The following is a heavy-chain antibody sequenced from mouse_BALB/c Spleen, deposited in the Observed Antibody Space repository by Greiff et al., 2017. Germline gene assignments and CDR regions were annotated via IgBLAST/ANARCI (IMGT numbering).Heavy chain of an antibody. D-gene: IGHD2-14*01. J-gene: IGHJ3*01. Sequence: VQLQQPGAELVKPGASVKLSCKASGYTFTSYWMHWVKQRPGQGLEWIGEIDPSDSYTNYNQKFKGKATLTVDKSSSTAYMQLSSLTSEDSAVYYCPRGGYRTPFAYWGQGTLVTVSA. V-gene: IGHV1-69*02. CDR1: GYTFTSYW. CDR2: IDPSDSYT. CDR3: PRGGYRTPFAY.